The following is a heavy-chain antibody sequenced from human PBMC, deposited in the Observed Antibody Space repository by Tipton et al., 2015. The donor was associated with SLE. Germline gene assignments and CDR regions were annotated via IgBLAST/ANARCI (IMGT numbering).Heavy chain of an antibody. CDR2: INHSGGT. CDR3: ARRFLEWFGYGMDV. V-gene: IGHV4-34*01. J-gene: IGHJ6*02. Sequence: TLSLTCAVYGGSFSGYYWSWIRQPPGKGLEWIGEINHSGGTNYNPSLKSRVTISVDTSKNQFSLKLSSVTAADTAVYYCARRFLEWFGYGMDVWGQGTTVTVSS. D-gene: IGHD3-3*01. CDR1: GGSFSGYY.